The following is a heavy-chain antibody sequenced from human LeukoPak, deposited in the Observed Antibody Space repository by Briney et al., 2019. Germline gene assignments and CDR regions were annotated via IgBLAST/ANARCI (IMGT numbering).Heavy chain of an antibody. CDR3: ARDRGFDYYES. D-gene: IGHD3-22*01. CDR1: GGSISSGGYY. V-gene: IGHV4-30-2*01. Sequence: SQTLSLTCTVSGGSISSGGYYWSWIRQPPGKGLEWIGYIYHSGSTYYNPSLKSRVTISVDRSKNQFSLKLSSVTAADTAVYYCARDRGFDYYESWGQGTLVTVSS. CDR2: IYHSGST. J-gene: IGHJ4*02.